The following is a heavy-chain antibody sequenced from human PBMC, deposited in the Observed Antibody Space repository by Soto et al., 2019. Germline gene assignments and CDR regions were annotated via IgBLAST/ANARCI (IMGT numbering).Heavy chain of an antibody. Sequence: PGGSLRLSCAASGFTFSSYGMHWVRQAPGKGLEWVAVISYDGSNKYYADSVKGRFTISRDNSKNTLYLQMNSLRAEDTAVYYCAKVMAQDGSGSYPFDYWGQGTLVTVSS. D-gene: IGHD3-10*01. CDR1: GFTFSSYG. V-gene: IGHV3-30*18. J-gene: IGHJ4*02. CDR2: ISYDGSNK. CDR3: AKVMAQDGSGSYPFDY.